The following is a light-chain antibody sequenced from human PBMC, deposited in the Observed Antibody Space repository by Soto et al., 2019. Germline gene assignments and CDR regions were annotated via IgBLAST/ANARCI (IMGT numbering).Light chain of an antibody. J-gene: IGKJ4*01. CDR3: QQYTVWPFT. CDR1: QTIYTN. Sequence: LMTQSPPTLSLSPGERATLSCRASQTIYTNLAWYQQKTGQPPRLLIYGASTRATGIPARFSGSGSGTEFTLTISSLQSEDFALYYCQQYTVWPFTFGGGTRVEIK. V-gene: IGKV3-15*01. CDR2: GAS.